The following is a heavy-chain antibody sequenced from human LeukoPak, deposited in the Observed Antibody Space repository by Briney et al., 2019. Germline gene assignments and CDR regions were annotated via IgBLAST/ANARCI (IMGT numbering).Heavy chain of an antibody. J-gene: IGHJ6*02. V-gene: IGHV3-11*01. Sequence: PGGSLRLSCAASGFSFRDYYMAWIRQAPGKCLEWVGFISSSPTSTYSADSVKGRFTVSRDNDKNSLSLQMSRLRVEDTGVYYCASNMAANYHYFYGIDVWGQGTTVTVSS. D-gene: IGHD6-6*01. CDR1: GFSFRDYY. CDR2: ISSSPTST. CDR3: ASNMAANYHYFYGIDV.